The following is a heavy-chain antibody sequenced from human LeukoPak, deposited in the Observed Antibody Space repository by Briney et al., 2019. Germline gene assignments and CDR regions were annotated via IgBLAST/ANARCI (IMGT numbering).Heavy chain of an antibody. CDR3: ARGGEMGYYFDY. CDR2: MNPNGGNT. Sequence: GASVKVSCKSSGYTFTSYDINWVRQATGQGLEWMGWMNPNGGNTGYAQKFQGRVTMTRNTSISTAYMELSSLRSEDTAVYYCARGGEMGYYFDYWGQGTLVTVSS. V-gene: IGHV1-8*01. J-gene: IGHJ4*02. D-gene: IGHD5-24*01. CDR1: GYTFTSYD.